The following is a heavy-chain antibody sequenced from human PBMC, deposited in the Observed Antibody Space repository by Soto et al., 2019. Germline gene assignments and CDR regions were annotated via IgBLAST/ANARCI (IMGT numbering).Heavy chain of an antibody. Sequence: SLRLSCAASGFTVDDYAMHWVRQAPGKGLEWVSGISWSSETIDYADSVKGRFTISRDNAKSSLFLQMNSLRPDDTALYYCAKDMKWGGMTTIHYFDSWGQGTLVTVSS. V-gene: IGHV3-9*01. CDR1: GFTVDDYA. J-gene: IGHJ4*02. D-gene: IGHD4-17*01. CDR2: ISWSSETI. CDR3: AKDMKWGGMTTIHYFDS.